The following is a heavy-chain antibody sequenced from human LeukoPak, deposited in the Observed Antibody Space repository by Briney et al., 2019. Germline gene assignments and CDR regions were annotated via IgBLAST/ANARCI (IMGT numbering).Heavy chain of an antibody. V-gene: IGHV1-24*01. CDR2: FDPEDGET. J-gene: IGHJ4*02. Sequence: APVKVSCKVSGYTLTELSMHWVRQAPGKGLEWMGGFDPEDGETIYAQKFQGRVTMTEDTSTDTAYMELSSLRSEDTAVYYCATLLKVAIGFGFDYWGQGTLVTVSS. CDR3: ATLLKVAIGFGFDY. D-gene: IGHD5-12*01. CDR1: GYTLTELS.